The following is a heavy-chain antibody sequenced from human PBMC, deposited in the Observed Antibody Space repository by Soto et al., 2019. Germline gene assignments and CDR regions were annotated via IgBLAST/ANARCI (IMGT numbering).Heavy chain of an antibody. CDR1: GGSISSSSYY. D-gene: IGHD2-2*01. CDR3: ARQEPAAQYNWFDH. V-gene: IGHV4-39*01. Sequence: QLQLQESGPGLVKPSETLSLTCTVSGGSISSSSYYWGWIRQPPGKGLEWIGSIYYSGSTYYNPSLKRRVTISVDTSKNQFSLKLSSVTAADTAVYYCARQEPAAQYNWFDHWGQGTLVTVSS. J-gene: IGHJ5*02. CDR2: IYYSGST.